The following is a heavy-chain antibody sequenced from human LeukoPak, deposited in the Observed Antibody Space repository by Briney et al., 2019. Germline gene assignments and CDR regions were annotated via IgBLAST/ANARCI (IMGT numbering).Heavy chain of an antibody. D-gene: IGHD3-10*01. CDR2: ISPNSGGT. CDR1: GYTFTGYY. J-gene: IGHJ1*01. CDR3: ARGSVLWFGEPSSFQH. Sequence: GASVKVSCKASGYTFTGYYMHWVRQAPGQGLEWMGWISPNSGGTNYAQKFQGRVTMTRDTSISTAYMELSRLRSDDTAVYYCARGSVLWFGEPSSFQHWGQGTLVTVSS. V-gene: IGHV1-2*02.